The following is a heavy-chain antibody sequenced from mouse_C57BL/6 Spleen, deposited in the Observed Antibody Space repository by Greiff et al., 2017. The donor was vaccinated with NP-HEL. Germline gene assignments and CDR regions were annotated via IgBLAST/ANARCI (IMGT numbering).Heavy chain of an antibody. CDR3: ARNDYDPFDY. J-gene: IGHJ2*01. Sequence: VHVKQSGPELVKPGASVKMSCKASGYTFTDYNMHWVKQSHGKSLEWIGYINPNNGGTSYNQKFKGKATLTVNKSSSTAYMELRSLTSEDSAVYYCARNDYDPFDYWGQGTTLTVSS. CDR1: GYTFTDYN. V-gene: IGHV1-22*01. CDR2: INPNNGGT. D-gene: IGHD2-4*01.